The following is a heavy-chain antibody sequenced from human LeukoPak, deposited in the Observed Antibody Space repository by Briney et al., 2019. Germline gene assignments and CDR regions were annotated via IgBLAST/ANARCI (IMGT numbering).Heavy chain of an antibody. CDR3: ARDRSISVIAHAFHI. V-gene: IGHV4-4*07. D-gene: IGHD3-22*01. Sequence: PSETLSLTCTVSGGSITNYYWSWVRQSAGKGLEWIGRIYSTGIITYNPSLKSRVTISVDTSKNQFSLKLSSVTAADTAVYYCARDRSISVIAHAFHIWGQGTMVTVSS. J-gene: IGHJ3*02. CDR1: GGSITNYY. CDR2: IYSTGII.